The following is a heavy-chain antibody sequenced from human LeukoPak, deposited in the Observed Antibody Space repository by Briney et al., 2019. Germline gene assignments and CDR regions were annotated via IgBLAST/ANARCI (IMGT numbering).Heavy chain of an antibody. CDR2: IIPIFGTA. CDR1: GGTFSSYA. V-gene: IGHV1-69*01. Sequence: SVKVSCKASGGTFSSYAISWVRQAPGRGLEWMGGIIPIFGTANYARKFQGRVTITADESTSTAYMELSSLRSEDTAVYYCARGYAVGGLFDPWGQGTLVTVSS. D-gene: IGHD2-8*01. J-gene: IGHJ5*02. CDR3: ARGYAVGGLFDP.